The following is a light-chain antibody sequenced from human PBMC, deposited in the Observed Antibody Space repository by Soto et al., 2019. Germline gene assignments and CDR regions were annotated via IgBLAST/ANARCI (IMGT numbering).Light chain of an antibody. V-gene: IGLV2-23*01. CDR2: EGS. CDR1: SSDIGNYNL. CDR3: CLFAVSTPP. Sequence: QSVLTQPASVSGSPGQSITISCTGTSSDIGNYNLVSWYQQHPGKAPKLMIYEGSKRPSGVSNRFSASKSGNSASLTISGPQAEDGADFSSCLFAVSTPPFGGG. J-gene: IGLJ2*01.